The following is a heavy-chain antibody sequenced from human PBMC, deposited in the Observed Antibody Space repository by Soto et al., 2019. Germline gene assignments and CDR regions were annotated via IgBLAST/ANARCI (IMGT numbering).Heavy chain of an antibody. CDR2: INPKSDDT. CDR3: ARKHSLDYIRWGLDP. D-gene: IGHD4-4*01. Sequence: GASLKVYCKASGYPFSDNQIHWLRRAPGQGLEWMGRINPKSDDTNYAQKFQGRVTMTRDTSIDTAYLELTGLTSDDTATYYCARKHSLDYIRWGLDPWGQGTLVTVS. J-gene: IGHJ5*02. V-gene: IGHV1-2*02. CDR1: GYPFSDNQ.